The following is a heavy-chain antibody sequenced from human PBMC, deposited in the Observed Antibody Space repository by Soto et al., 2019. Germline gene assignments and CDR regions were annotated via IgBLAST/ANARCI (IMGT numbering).Heavy chain of an antibody. CDR3: ARDLGRSSWRRVYYYYYMDV. CDR2: IWYDGSNK. J-gene: IGHJ6*03. Sequence: QVQLLESGGGVVQPGRSLRLSCAASGYTFSSYGMHWVRQAPGKGLEWVAVIWYDGSNKYYADSVKGRFTISRDNSKNTLYLQMNSLRAEDTAVYYCARDLGRSSWRRVYYYYYMDVWGKGTTVTVSS. D-gene: IGHD6-13*01. CDR1: GYTFSSYG. V-gene: IGHV3-33*01.